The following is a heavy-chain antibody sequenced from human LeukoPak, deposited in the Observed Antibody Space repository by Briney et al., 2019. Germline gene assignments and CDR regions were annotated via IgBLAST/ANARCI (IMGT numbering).Heavy chain of an antibody. V-gene: IGHV3-48*01. J-gene: IGHJ5*02. CDR2: ISSASNTI. CDR1: GFTFSSYS. D-gene: IGHD3-10*01. CDR3: ARDGWFGDYNWFDP. Sequence: PGESLRLSCAASGFTFSSYSMNWVRQAPGKRLEWISYISSASNTIYYADSVKGRFTISRDNAKNSVYLQMNSLRAEDTAMYYCARDGWFGDYNWFDPWGQGTLVTVSS.